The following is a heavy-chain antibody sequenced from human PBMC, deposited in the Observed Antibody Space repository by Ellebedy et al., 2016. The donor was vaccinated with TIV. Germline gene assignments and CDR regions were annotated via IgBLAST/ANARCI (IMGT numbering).Heavy chain of an antibody. D-gene: IGHD2-21*01. Sequence: ASVKVSCKASGYTFTGYYMHWVRQAPGQGLEWMGWINPNSGGTNYAQKFQGWVTMTRDKSISTAYMELRRLRSDDTAVYYCARGMRQGLWWPYFDYWGQGTLVTFFS. CDR1: GYTFTGYY. V-gene: IGHV1-2*04. CDR2: INPNSGGT. CDR3: ARGMRQGLWWPYFDY. J-gene: IGHJ4*02.